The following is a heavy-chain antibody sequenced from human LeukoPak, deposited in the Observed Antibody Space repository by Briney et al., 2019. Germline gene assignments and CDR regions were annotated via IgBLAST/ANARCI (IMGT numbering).Heavy chain of an antibody. CDR2: IRYDGSNK. CDR1: GFTFSSYG. D-gene: IGHD3-10*01. Sequence: GGSLRLSCAASGFTFSSYGMHWVRQAPGKGLEWVAFIRYDGSNKYYADSVKGRLTISRDNSKNTLYLQMNSLRAEDTAVYYCAKDADYYYGSGNSMDVWGKGTTVTISS. CDR3: AKDADYYYGSGNSMDV. J-gene: IGHJ6*03. V-gene: IGHV3-30*02.